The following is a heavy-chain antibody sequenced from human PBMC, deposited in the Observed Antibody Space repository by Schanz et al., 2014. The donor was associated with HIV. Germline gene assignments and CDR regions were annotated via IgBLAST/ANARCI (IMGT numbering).Heavy chain of an antibody. Sequence: EVQLVESGGGLVQPGGSLRLSCAASGFTFSSYWMTWVRQAPGKGLEMVANMNQDGSRKYYVDSVKGRFTISRDNAANSLFLQMNSLRAEDTAVYFCAKSNGGDTAVVQYYFDYWGQGTLVSVSS. V-gene: IGHV3-7*01. J-gene: IGHJ4*02. D-gene: IGHD5-18*01. CDR2: MNQDGSRK. CDR1: GFTFSSYW. CDR3: AKSNGGDTAVVQYYFDY.